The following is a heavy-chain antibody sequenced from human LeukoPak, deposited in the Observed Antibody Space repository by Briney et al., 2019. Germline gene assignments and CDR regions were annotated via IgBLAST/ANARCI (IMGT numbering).Heavy chain of an antibody. J-gene: IGHJ4*02. Sequence: WASVKVSCKASGYTFTSYAMHWVRQAPGQRLEWMGWINAGNGNTKYSQKFQGRVTITRDTSASTAYMEPSSLRSEDTAVYYCARDPCSGGSCYIHPFDYWGQGTLVTVSS. CDR3: ARDPCSGGSCYIHPFDY. D-gene: IGHD2-15*01. CDR2: INAGNGNT. CDR1: GYTFTSYA. V-gene: IGHV1-3*01.